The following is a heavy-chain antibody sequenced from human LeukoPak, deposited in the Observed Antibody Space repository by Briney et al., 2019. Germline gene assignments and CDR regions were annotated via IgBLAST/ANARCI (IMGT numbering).Heavy chain of an antibody. CDR3: ARVRGGYNYDYGGFDY. CDR1: GGSISSGDYY. CDR2: MYYSGST. V-gene: IGHV4-30-4*01. Sequence: SQTLSLTCTVSGGSISSGDYYWRWIRQPPGKGLEWIAYMYYSGSTYYNPSLKSRVTMSADTSKNQLSLKLSSVTAADTAVYYCARVRGGYNYDYGGFDYWGQGTLVTVSS. D-gene: IGHD5-18*01. J-gene: IGHJ4*02.